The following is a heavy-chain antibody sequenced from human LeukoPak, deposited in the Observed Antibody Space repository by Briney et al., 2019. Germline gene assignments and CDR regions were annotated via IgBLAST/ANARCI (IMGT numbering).Heavy chain of an antibody. D-gene: IGHD3-22*01. CDR3: ARGGWGYYDSSGYSFDGDY. Sequence: WGSLSLSCAASGFTFSSYSMSWVRQAPGKGLEWVSSISSSSSYIYYADSVKGRFTISRDNAKNSLYLQMNSLRAEDTAVYYCARGGWGYYDSSGYSFDGDYWGQGTLVTVSS. J-gene: IGHJ4*02. CDR2: ISSSSSYI. V-gene: IGHV3-21*01. CDR1: GFTFSSYS.